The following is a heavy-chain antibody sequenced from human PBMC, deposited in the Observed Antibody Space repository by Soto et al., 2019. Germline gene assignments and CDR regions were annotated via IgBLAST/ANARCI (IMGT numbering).Heavy chain of an antibody. V-gene: IGHV3-33*01. J-gene: IGHJ4*02. CDR1: GFTFSSYG. CDR2: IWDDGSNK. D-gene: IGHD2-2*01. CDR3: ARAHQGVDY. Sequence: QVQLVESGGGVVQPGRSLRLSCAASGFTFSSYGMHWVRQAPGKGLEWVAVIWDDGSNKYYADSVKGRFTISRDNSKNTLYLQMNSLRAEDTAVYYCARAHQGVDYWGQGTLVTVSS.